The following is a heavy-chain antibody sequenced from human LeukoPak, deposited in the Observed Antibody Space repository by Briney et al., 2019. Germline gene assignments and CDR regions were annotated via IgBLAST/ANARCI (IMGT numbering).Heavy chain of an antibody. V-gene: IGHV3-9*01. CDR2: ISWNSGSI. D-gene: IGHD3-22*01. CDR1: GFTFDDYA. Sequence: GGSLRLSCAASGFTFDDYAMHWVRQAPGKGLEWVSGISWNSGSIGYADSVKGRFTISRDNAKNSLYLQMNSLRAEDTALYYCAKDQAPYYYDSSGYYTYWGQGTLVTVSS. CDR3: AKDQAPYYYDSSGYYTY. J-gene: IGHJ4*02.